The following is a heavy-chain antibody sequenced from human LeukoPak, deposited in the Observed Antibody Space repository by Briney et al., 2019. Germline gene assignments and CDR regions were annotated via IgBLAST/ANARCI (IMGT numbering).Heavy chain of an antibody. V-gene: IGHV3-23*01. CDR1: GFTFSSCA. J-gene: IGHJ4*02. CDR2: ITGDGTRT. Sequence: GGSLRLSCAASGFTFSSCAMTWARQAPGKGLEWVASITGDGTRTYYTDSVKGRFTISRDNSKNTLYLQMNSLRADETAIYYCASRPRADMGPLDYWGQGTLVTVST. D-gene: IGHD1-14*01. CDR3: ASRPRADMGPLDY.